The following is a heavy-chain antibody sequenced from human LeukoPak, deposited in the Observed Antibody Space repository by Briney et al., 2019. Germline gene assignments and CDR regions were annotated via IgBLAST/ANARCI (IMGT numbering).Heavy chain of an antibody. CDR1: GFTFSSYS. CDR2: ISSSSSYI. Sequence: GGPLRLSCAASGFTFSSYSMNWVRQAPGKGLEWVSSISSSSSYIYYADSVKGRFTISRDNAKNSLYLQMNSLRAEDTAVYHCARGELELPIDYWGQGTLVTVSS. D-gene: IGHD1-7*01. V-gene: IGHV3-21*01. J-gene: IGHJ4*02. CDR3: ARGELELPIDY.